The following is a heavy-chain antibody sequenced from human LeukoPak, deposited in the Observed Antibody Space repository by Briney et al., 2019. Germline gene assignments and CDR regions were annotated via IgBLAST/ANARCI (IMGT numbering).Heavy chain of an antibody. J-gene: IGHJ4*02. CDR1: GFTFSSYS. V-gene: IGHV3-21*01. CDR3: ARTSKVDTAMASFDY. Sequence: GGSLRLSCAASGFTFSSYSMNWVRQAPGKGLEWVSSISSSSSYIYYADSVKGRFTISRDNAKNSLYLQMNSLRAEDTAVYYCARTSKVDTAMASFDYWGQGTPVTVSS. CDR2: ISSSSSYI. D-gene: IGHD5-18*01.